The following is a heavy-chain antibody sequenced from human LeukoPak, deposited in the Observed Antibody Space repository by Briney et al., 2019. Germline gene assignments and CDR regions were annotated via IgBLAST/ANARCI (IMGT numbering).Heavy chain of an antibody. CDR1: GFIFSNYW. V-gene: IGHV3-7*01. D-gene: IGHD5-18*01. J-gene: IGHJ4*02. CDR2: IKQDGSEK. CDR3: ARLFGYDYGYPY. Sequence: PGGSLRLSCAASGFIFSNYWMSWVRQAPGKGLEWVANIKQDGSEKYYVDSVRGRFTISRDNAKNSLYLQMNSLRAEDTAVYYCARLFGYDYGYPYWGQGTLVTVSS.